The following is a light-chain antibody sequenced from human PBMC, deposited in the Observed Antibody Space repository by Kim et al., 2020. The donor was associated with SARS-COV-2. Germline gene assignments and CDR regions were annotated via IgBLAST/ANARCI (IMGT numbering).Light chain of an antibody. V-gene: IGKV1-39*01. Sequence: SESVGERVTIPYRASPSISTYLNWYQHKPGEAPNLLIYAASTLQSGVPSRFSGSGSGTDFTLIISSLQPEDFATYYCQHSYRIPYTFGQGTKLEI. CDR1: PSISTY. J-gene: IGKJ2*01. CDR3: QHSYRIPYT. CDR2: AAS.